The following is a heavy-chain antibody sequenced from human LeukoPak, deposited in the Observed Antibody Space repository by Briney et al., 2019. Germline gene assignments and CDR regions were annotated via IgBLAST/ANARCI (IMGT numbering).Heavy chain of an antibody. CDR1: GDSISSYY. J-gene: IGHJ6*02. CDR3: ARCSGYAFSYGMDV. V-gene: IGHV4-59*08. Sequence: PSETLSLTCTVSGDSISSYYWSWIRQPPGKGLEWIGYIYYSGSTNYNPSLKSRVTISVDTSKNQFSLKLSSVTAADTAVYYCARCSGYAFSYGMDVWGQGTTVTVSS. D-gene: IGHD5-12*01. CDR2: IYYSGST.